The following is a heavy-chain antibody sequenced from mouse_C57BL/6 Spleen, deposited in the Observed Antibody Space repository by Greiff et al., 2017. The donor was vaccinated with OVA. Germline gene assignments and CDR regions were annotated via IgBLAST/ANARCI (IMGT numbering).Heavy chain of an antibody. D-gene: IGHD2-5*01. V-gene: IGHV1-26*01. CDR2: INPNNGGT. J-gene: IGHJ2*01. CDR3: ARALYYSSDY. Sequence: VQLQQSGPELVKPGASVKISCKASGYTFTDYYMNWVKQSHGKSLEWIGDINPNNGGTSYNQKFKGKATLTVDKSSSTAYMELRSLTSEDSAVYYCARALYYSSDYWGQGTTLTVSS. CDR1: GYTFTDYY.